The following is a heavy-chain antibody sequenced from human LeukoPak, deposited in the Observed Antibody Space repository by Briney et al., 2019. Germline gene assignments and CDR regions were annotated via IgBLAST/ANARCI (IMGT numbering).Heavy chain of an antibody. CDR1: GYSFTSYW. V-gene: IGHV5-51*01. D-gene: IGHD3-22*01. Sequence: GESLKISCKGSGYSFTSYWIGWVRQMPGKGLEWMGVIYPGDSDTRYSPSFQGQVTISVDKSISTAYLQWSSLKASDTAMYYCARHPPSTYYYDSKMSTYGMDVWGQGTTVTVSS. J-gene: IGHJ6*02. CDR3: ARHPPSTYYYDSKMSTYGMDV. CDR2: IYPGDSDT.